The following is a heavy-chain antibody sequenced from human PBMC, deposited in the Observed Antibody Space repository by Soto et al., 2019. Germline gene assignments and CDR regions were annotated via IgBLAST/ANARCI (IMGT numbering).Heavy chain of an antibody. V-gene: IGHV5-51*01. CDR1: GYDFTTFW. CDR2: VYPGDSDT. J-gene: IGHJ6*02. D-gene: IGHD6-13*01. Sequence: PGESLKISCQGGGYDFTTFWIAWVRQMPGKGLEWMGIVYPGDSDTRYSPSFQGQVTISADKSISTAYLQWSSLKASDTAMYYCARQGYSSSWYIGSYYYYGMDVWGQGTTVTVSS. CDR3: ARQGYSSSWYIGSYYYYGMDV.